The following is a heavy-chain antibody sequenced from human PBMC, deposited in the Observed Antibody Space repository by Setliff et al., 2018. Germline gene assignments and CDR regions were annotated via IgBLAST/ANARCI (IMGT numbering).Heavy chain of an antibody. CDR3: ARVAQYSSSSFYYYYYGMDV. CDR1: GYTFTSYG. D-gene: IGHD6-6*01. CDR2: ISAYNGNT. J-gene: IGHJ6*02. Sequence: ASVKVSCKASGYTFTSYGTSWVRQAPGQGLEWMGWISAYNGNTNYAQKLQGRVTMTTDTSTSTAYMELRSLRSDDTAVYYCARVAQYSSSSFYYYYYGMDVWGQGTTVTVSS. V-gene: IGHV1-18*01.